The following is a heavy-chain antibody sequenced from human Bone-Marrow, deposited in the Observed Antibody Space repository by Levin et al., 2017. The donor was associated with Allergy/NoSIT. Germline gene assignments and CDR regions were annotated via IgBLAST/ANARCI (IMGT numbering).Heavy chain of an antibody. CDR1: GFSLSTSGVG. D-gene: IGHD3-10*01. V-gene: IGHV2-5*01. J-gene: IGHJ5*02. CDR3: AHQLGGFGESPGFGPKNWFDP. Sequence: SGPTLVKPPQTLTLTCTFSGFSLSTSGVGVGWIRQPPGKALEWLALIYWNDDKRYSPSLKSRLTITKDTSKNQVVLTMTNMDPVDTATYYCAHQLGGFGESPGFGPKNWFDPWGQGTLVTVSS. CDR2: IYWNDDK.